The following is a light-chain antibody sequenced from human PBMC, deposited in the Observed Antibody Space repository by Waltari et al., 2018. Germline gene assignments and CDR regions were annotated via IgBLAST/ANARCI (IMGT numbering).Light chain of an antibody. CDR1: SSDVGSYNL. J-gene: IGLJ2*01. V-gene: IGLV2-23*02. Sequence: QSTLTQPASVSGSPGQSITISCTGTSSDVGSYNLVSWFQQHPGKAPKLMIYGVSKRPSGVSTRFSGSKSGNTASLTISGRQAEDEADYHCCSYAGSFTVIFGGGTKLTVL. CDR3: CSYAGSFTVI. CDR2: GVS.